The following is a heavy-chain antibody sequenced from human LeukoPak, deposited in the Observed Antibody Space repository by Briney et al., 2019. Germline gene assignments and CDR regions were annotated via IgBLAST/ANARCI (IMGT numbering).Heavy chain of an antibody. CDR2: ISAYNGNT. CDR3: ARVDETIQWFDP. D-gene: IGHD4/OR15-4a*01. V-gene: IGHV1-18*01. CDR1: GYTFTSYG. J-gene: IGHJ5*02. Sequence: ASVKVSCKASGYTFTSYGISWVRQAPGQGLEWMGWISAYNGNTNYAQKPQGRVTMTTDTSTSTAYMELRSLRSDDTAVYYCARVDETIQWFDPWGQGTLVTVSS.